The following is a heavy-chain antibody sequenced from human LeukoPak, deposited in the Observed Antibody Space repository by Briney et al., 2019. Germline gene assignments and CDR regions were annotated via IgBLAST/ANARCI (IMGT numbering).Heavy chain of an antibody. CDR1: GFTFSNYN. V-gene: IGHV3-21*01. CDR2: ISSTSSYI. Sequence: GGSLKLSCAASGFTFSNYNFYWVRQAPGKGLEWVSSISSTSSYIYYADSMKGRFTISRDNAKNSLYLQMNSLRAEDTAAYYCARALWSGPVYYGMDVWGQGTTVTVSS. CDR3: ARALWSGPVYYGMDV. J-gene: IGHJ6*02. D-gene: IGHD3-10*01.